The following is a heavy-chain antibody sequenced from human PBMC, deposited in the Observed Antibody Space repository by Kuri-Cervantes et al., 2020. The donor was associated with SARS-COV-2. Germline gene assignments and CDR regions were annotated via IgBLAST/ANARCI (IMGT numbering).Heavy chain of an antibody. Sequence: ASVKVSCKASGYTFTGYYMHWVRQAPGQGLEWMGWINPNSGGTNYAQKFQGRVTMTRDTSTSTVYMELSSLRSEDTAVYYCARDSVVPAAIPLYDTDYWGQGTLVTVSS. CDR1: GYTFTGYY. CDR3: ARDSVVPAAIPLYDTDY. D-gene: IGHD2-2*02. V-gene: IGHV1-2*02. CDR2: INPNSGGT. J-gene: IGHJ4*02.